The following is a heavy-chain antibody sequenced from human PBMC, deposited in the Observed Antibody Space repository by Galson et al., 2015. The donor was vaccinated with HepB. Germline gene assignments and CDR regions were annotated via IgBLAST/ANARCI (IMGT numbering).Heavy chain of an antibody. CDR1: GYSFTNYY. Sequence: SVKVSCKASGYSFTNYYMNWVRQAPGQGLEWMGIINPSGGSTAYAQKFQGRVTVTRDTSTSTVYMELSSLSFDDTAVYYCARGTYRSGWYDWFDSWGQGTLVTVSS. CDR2: INPSGGST. J-gene: IGHJ5*01. D-gene: IGHD6-19*01. V-gene: IGHV1-46*03. CDR3: ARGTYRSGWYDWFDS.